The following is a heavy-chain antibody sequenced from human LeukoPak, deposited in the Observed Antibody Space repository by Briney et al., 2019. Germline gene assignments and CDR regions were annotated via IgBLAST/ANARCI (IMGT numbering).Heavy chain of an antibody. CDR2: IYSGGST. D-gene: IGHD3-9*01. CDR1: GFTVSSNY. V-gene: IGHV3-53*01. CDR3: AKGRWGLTINNFDI. Sequence: GGSLRLSCAASGFTVSSNYMSWVRQAPGKGLEWVSVIYSGGSTYYADSVKGRFTIYRDNSKNTLYLQMNSLRGEDTAVYYCAKGRWGLTINNFDIWGQGTMVSVSS. J-gene: IGHJ3*02.